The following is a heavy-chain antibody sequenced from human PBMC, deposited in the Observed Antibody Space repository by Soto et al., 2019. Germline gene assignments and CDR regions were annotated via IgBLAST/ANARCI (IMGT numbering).Heavy chain of an antibody. D-gene: IGHD2-2*01. Sequence: PVGTLSLSCSVSGGTIGTYAMHWVRQAPVKVLEYISAISICGARTCYADSLKGRFTTSRHNANNSLYLHMNSLRTEDTAVDYCARDDCTSSSCHSFFHAMDVLGQGTTETGSS. V-gene: IGHV3-64*04. CDR2: ISICGART. CDR3: ARDDCTSSSCHSFFHAMDV. CDR1: GGTIGTYA. J-gene: IGHJ6*02.